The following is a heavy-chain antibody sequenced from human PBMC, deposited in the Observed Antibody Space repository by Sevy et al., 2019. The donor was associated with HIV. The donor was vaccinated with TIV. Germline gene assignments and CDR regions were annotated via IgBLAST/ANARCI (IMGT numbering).Heavy chain of an antibody. CDR3: AIGGSGDVWNYGYYYYGMDV. V-gene: IGHV1-8*02. J-gene: IGHJ6*02. CDR2: MSPKSGST. D-gene: IGHD3-3*01. Sequence: ASVKVSCKASGDTFSTYDINWVRQAPGQGLEWMGWMSPKSGSTGFAQKFQGRLTMTRDTSINTAYMELSSLRSEDTAVNYCAIGGSGDVWNYGYYYYGMDVWGQGTTVTVSS. CDR1: GDTFSTYD.